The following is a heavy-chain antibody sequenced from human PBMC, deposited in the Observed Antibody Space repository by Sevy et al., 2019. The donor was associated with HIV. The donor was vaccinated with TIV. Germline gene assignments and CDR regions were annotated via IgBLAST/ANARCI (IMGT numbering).Heavy chain of an antibody. Sequence: SETLSLTCTVSGGSIHNSYWSWIRQSPGKGLEWIGYIHSSGSTNGNPSLKGRVTISVDTSKNQFYLNLKSVTAADSGIYYCAREYSRSETLHVWGQGTTVTVSS. D-gene: IGHD6-13*01. CDR1: GGSIHNSY. J-gene: IGHJ6*02. CDR3: AREYSRSETLHV. CDR2: IHSSGST. V-gene: IGHV4-59*01.